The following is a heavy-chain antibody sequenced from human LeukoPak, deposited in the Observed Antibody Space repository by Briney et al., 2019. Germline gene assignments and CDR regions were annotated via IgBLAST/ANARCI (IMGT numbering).Heavy chain of an antibody. Sequence: SGGSLRLSCAASGFTFSSYSMNWVRQAPGKGLEWVSYISSSSSTIYYADSVKGRFTISRDNSKNTLYLQMNSLRAEDTAVYYCAKAPFESVLLWFGEAKDTDYWGQGTLVTVSS. CDR3: AKAPFESVLLWFGEAKDTDY. J-gene: IGHJ4*02. V-gene: IGHV3-48*01. D-gene: IGHD3-10*01. CDR2: ISSSSSTI. CDR1: GFTFSSYS.